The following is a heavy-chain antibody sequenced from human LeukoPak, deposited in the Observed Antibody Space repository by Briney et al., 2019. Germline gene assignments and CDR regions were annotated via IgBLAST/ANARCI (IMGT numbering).Heavy chain of an antibody. Sequence: GGSLRLSCAASGFTVSSNYMSWVRQAPGKGLEWVSVIYSGGSTYYADSVKGRFTISRDNSKNTLYFQMNSLRAEDTAVYYCARDFSYYGMDVWGQGTTVTVSS. CDR3: ARDFSYYGMDV. J-gene: IGHJ6*02. CDR2: IYSGGST. V-gene: IGHV3-53*01. CDR1: GFTVSSNY.